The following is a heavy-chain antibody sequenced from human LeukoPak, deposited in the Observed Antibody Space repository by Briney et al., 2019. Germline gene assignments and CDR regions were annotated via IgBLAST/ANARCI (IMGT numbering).Heavy chain of an antibody. CDR2: ISNTGDNT. CDR1: GFRFSNYG. D-gene: IGHD2-15*01. Sequence: GGSLRLSCAASGFRFSNYGMAWIRQTPGKGLEWVSTISNTGDNTHYADSVQGRFTISRANSKNTLFLQMNSLRADDTAIYYCAKDCCDYSPLDHWGQGTQVTVSS. V-gene: IGHV3-23*01. CDR3: AKDCCDYSPLDH. J-gene: IGHJ4*02.